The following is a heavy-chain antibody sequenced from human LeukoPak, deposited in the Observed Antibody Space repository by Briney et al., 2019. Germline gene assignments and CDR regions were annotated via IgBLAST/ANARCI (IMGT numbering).Heavy chain of an antibody. D-gene: IGHD3-22*01. CDR2: INPNSNGLN. J-gene: IGHJ4*02. CDR1: GYSLSDHY. Sequence: ASVKVSCKASGYSLSDHYMHWVRQAPGQGLEWMGWINPNSNGLNNYAHKFQGGVTMTSDTSISTASMELSGLISDDTAVYFCARGRSHYDSSDYHETGFDYWGQGTLVTVSS. V-gene: IGHV1-2*07. CDR3: ARGRSHYDSSDYHETGFDY.